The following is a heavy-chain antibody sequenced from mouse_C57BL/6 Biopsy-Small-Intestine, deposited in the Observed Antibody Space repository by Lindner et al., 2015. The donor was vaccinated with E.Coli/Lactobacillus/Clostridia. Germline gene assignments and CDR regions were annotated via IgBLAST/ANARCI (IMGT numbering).Heavy chain of an antibody. CDR3: ARDYDYRVDY. CDR1: GFTFSDYG. J-gene: IGHJ2*01. CDR2: ISCSSSTI. Sequence: VQLQESGGGLVKPGGSLKLSCAASGFTFSDYGMHWVRQAPEKGLEWVAHISCSSSTIYYADTVKGRFTISRDNAKNTLFLQMTSLRSEDTAMYYCARDYDYRVDYWGQGTTLTVSS. D-gene: IGHD2-4*01. V-gene: IGHV5-17*01.